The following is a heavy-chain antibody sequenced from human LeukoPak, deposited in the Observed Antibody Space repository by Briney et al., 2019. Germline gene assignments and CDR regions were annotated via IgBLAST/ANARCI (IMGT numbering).Heavy chain of an antibody. CDR2: IGYDGGNT. J-gene: IGHJ3*02. CDR1: GFSFSDYG. D-gene: IGHD3-16*01. V-gene: IGHV3-33*06. Sequence: GGSLRLSCAASGFSFSDYGMHWVRQAPGKGLEWVAVIGYDGGNTYYAESVKGRFTISRDNSKNTLDLQMNSLRAEDTSVYYCAKNFYFGGSSRDAFDIWGQGTMVTVSS. CDR3: AKNFYFGGSSRDAFDI.